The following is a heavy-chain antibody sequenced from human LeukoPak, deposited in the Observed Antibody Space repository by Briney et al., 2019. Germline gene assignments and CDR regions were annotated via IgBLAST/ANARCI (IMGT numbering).Heavy chain of an antibody. J-gene: IGHJ4*02. CDR2: MGPSTANT. CDR3: ARGARITIFGVVTGIDY. CDR1: GYTFTTYD. V-gene: IGHV1-8*02. Sequence: ASVKVSCKASGYTFTTYDINWVRQAPGQGLEWMGWMGPSTANTGYAQKFQGRVTMTRDMSTSTVYMELSSLRSEDTAVYYCARGARITIFGVVTGIDYWGQGTLVTVSS. D-gene: IGHD3-3*01.